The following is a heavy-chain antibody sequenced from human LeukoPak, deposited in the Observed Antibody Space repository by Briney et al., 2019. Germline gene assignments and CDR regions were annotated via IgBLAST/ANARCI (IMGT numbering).Heavy chain of an antibody. V-gene: IGHV3-9*01. J-gene: IGHJ4*02. Sequence: GRSLRLSCAASGFTFDDYAMYWVRQAPGKGLEWVSGISWNSGSIGYADSVKGRFTISRDNAKNSLYLQMNSLRAEDTALYYCAKGITLSFDYGPDYWGQGTLVTVSS. CDR2: ISWNSGSI. CDR1: GFTFDDYA. CDR3: AKGITLSFDYGPDY. D-gene: IGHD4-17*01.